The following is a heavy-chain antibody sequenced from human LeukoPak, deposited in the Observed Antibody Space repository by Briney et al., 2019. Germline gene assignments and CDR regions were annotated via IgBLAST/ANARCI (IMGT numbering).Heavy chain of an antibody. D-gene: IGHD6-13*01. J-gene: IGHJ4*02. Sequence: ASVKVSCKAAGCTFTGYYMFWVRQAPGQGLEWMGRINPNSGGTNYAQKFQGRVTMTRDTSISTAYMELSSLRSEDTAVYYCATVGVYSSSWYYFDYWGQGTLVTVSS. CDR2: INPNSGGT. CDR3: ATVGVYSSSWYYFDY. V-gene: IGHV1-2*06. CDR1: GCTFTGYY.